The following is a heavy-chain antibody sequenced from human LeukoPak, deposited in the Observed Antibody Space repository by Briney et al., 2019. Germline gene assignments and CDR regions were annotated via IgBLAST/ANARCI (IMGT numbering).Heavy chain of an antibody. CDR1: GFTFSSYA. J-gene: IGHJ4*02. Sequence: GGSLRLSCTASGFTFSSYAMNWVRQAPGKGLEWVSGIGAGGTFTYYADSVKGRFTISRDNSRNTLYLQMNSLRADDTAVYYCARADRDGNKRFLDWGQGTLVTVSS. D-gene: IGHD5-24*01. CDR2: IGAGGTFT. CDR3: ARADRDGNKRFLD. V-gene: IGHV3-23*01.